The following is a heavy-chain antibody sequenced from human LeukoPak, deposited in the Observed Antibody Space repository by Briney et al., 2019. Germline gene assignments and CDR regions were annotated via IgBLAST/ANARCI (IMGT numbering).Heavy chain of an antibody. D-gene: IGHD1-14*01. J-gene: IGHJ5*02. CDR3: AKDLPLNRADNGWFDP. Sequence: GGSLRLSCAASGFTFSSHAMSWVRQAPGKGLEWVSSIGGSGATTFYADSVKGRFTISRDNSNNTLNLQMNSLRADDTAVYYCAKDLPLNRADNGWFDPWGQGTLVTVSS. CDR1: GFTFSSHA. CDR2: IGGSGATT. V-gene: IGHV3-23*01.